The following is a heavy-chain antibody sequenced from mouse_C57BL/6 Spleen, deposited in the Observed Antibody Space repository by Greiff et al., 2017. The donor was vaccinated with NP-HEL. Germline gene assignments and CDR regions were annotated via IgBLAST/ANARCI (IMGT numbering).Heavy chain of an antibody. Sequence: EVKLMESGAELVKPGASVKLSCTASGFNIKDYYMHWVKQRTEQGLEWIGRIDPEDGETKYAPKFQGKATITADTSSNTAYLQLSSLTSEDTAVYYCARPTFITTVVATGDYFDYWGQGTTLTVSS. V-gene: IGHV14-2*01. D-gene: IGHD1-1*01. CDR2: IDPEDGET. J-gene: IGHJ2*01. CDR3: ARPTFITTVVATGDYFDY. CDR1: GFNIKDYY.